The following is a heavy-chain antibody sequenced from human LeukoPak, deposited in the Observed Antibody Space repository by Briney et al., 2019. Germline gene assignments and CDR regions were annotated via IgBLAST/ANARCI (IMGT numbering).Heavy chain of an antibody. CDR1: GFTFSSYA. CDR3: AKDISRINPLTGDSS. J-gene: IGHJ4*02. D-gene: IGHD7-27*01. Sequence: GGSLGLSCAASGFTFSSYAMSWVRQAPGKGLEWVSAISGSGGSTYYADSVKGRFTISRDNSKNTLYLQMNSLRAEDTAVYYCAKDISRINPLTGDSSWGQGTLVTVSS. CDR2: ISGSGGST. V-gene: IGHV3-23*01.